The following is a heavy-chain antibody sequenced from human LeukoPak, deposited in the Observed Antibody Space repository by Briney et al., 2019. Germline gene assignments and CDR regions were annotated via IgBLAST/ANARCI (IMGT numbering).Heavy chain of an antibody. CDR2: ISGSGGST. V-gene: IGHV3-23*01. J-gene: IGHJ4*02. Sequence: GGSLRLSCAASGFTFSSYAMSWVRQAPGKGLEWVSAISGSGGSTYYADSVKGRFTISSDNSKNTLYLQMNSLRAEDTAVYSCAKDQGDYDYVWGSYRTPFDYWGQGTLVTVSS. CDR1: GFTFSSYA. D-gene: IGHD3-16*02. CDR3: AKDQGDYDYVWGSYRTPFDY.